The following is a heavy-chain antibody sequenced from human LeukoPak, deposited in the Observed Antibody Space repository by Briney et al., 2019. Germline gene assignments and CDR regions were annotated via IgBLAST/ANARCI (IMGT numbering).Heavy chain of an antibody. J-gene: IGHJ6*03. V-gene: IGHV3-74*01. D-gene: IGHD3-10*01. Sequence: GGSLRLSCAASGSTFSRNWMHWVRQTPGEGLVWGSRINGDGSATTYADSVAGRFTISRDNAKNTIYLQMTSLRAEDTAVYSCARGVRGIISYYYYYMDLWGKGTPVTVSS. CDR2: INGDGSAT. CDR3: ARGVRGIISYYYYYMDL. CDR1: GSTFSRNW.